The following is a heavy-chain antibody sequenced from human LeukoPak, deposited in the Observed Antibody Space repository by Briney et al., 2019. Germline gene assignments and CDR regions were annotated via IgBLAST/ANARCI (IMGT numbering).Heavy chain of an antibody. CDR1: GGTFSSYA. CDR3: AVIWAAREQGYYYYMDV. J-gene: IGHJ6*03. D-gene: IGHD6-6*01. Sequence: ASVKVSCKASGGTFSSYAISWVRQAPGQGLEWMGGIIPIFGTANYAQKFQGRVTITTDESTSTAYMELSSLRSEDTAVYYCAVIWAAREQGYYYYMDVWGKGTTVTVS. V-gene: IGHV1-69*05. CDR2: IIPIFGTA.